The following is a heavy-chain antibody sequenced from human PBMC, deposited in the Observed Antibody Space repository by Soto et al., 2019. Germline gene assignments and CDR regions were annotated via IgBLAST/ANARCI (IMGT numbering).Heavy chain of an antibody. V-gene: IGHV4-39*01. Sequence: SETLSLTCTVSGGSISSSSYYWDWIRQPPGEGLEWIGSIFYSGSTDYNPSLESRVTISVDTSKNQFSLKVTSLTAADTAVYYCARRNAAMVEGYFDYWGQGDLVTVSS. J-gene: IGHJ4*02. CDR3: ARRNAAMVEGYFDY. CDR2: IFYSGST. D-gene: IGHD5-18*01. CDR1: GGSISSSSYY.